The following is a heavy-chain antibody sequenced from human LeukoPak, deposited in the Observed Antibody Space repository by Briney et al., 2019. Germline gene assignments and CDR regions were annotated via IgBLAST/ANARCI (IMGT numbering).Heavy chain of an antibody. CDR2: ISGSGTTT. Sequence: GGSLRLSCAASGFMFTDHALSWVRQAPGKGLEWVSSISGSGTTTYYADSVKGRFTISRDNAKNSLYLQMNSLRAEDTAVYYCARAITIDYWGQGTLVTVSS. CDR3: ARAITIDY. CDR1: GFMFTDHA. D-gene: IGHD1-20*01. V-gene: IGHV3-21*01. J-gene: IGHJ4*02.